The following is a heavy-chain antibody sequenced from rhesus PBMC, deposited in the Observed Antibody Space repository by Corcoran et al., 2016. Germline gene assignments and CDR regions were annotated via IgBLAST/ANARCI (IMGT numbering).Heavy chain of an antibody. CDR3: ARGYSGGWSPDY. D-gene: IGHD6-37*01. CDR2: INGKRGDT. V-gene: IGHV4-76*01. CDR1: GGSISGGYD. Sequence: QVQLQEAGPGLVKPSETLSLPCAVSGGSISGGYDWRWIRQPPGKGLEWIGYINGKRGDTHSNPSLKTRLTISKDTPKPHFSLKLSSVTAAATAVYYCARGYSGGWSPDYWGQGVLVTVSS. J-gene: IGHJ4*01.